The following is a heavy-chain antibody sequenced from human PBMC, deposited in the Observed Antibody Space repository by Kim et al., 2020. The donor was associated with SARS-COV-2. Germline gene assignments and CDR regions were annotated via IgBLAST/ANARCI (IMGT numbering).Heavy chain of an antibody. V-gene: IGHV3-20*04. CDR3: VRGDDLFDY. Sequence: GGSLRLSCAASGSTFEDFGMSWVRQAPGKGLEWVSSLNWDGGSTRYADSVKGRFTISRDNAKNSLYLQMNSLRAEDMAFYYCVRGDDLFDYWGQGTLVTVSS. D-gene: IGHD3-16*01. J-gene: IGHJ4*02. CDR1: GSTFEDFG. CDR2: LNWDGGST.